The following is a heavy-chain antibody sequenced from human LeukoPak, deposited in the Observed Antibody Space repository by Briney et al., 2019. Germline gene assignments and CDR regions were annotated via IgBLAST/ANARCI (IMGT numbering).Heavy chain of an antibody. Sequence: GGSLSLSCAASGFPFSSYAMHWVRQAPGKGLEWVAVISYDGSNKYYADSVKGRFTISRDNSKNTLYLQMNSLRAEDTAVYYCARDPKGGYSYGWGAFDIWGQGTMVTVSS. J-gene: IGHJ3*02. CDR2: ISYDGSNK. D-gene: IGHD5-18*01. CDR3: ARDPKGGYSYGWGAFDI. CDR1: GFPFSSYA. V-gene: IGHV3-30-3*01.